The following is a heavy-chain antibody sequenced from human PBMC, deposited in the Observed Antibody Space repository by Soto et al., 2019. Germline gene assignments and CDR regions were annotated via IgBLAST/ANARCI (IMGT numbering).Heavy chain of an antibody. Sequence: QVQLVESGGGVVQPGRSLRRSCAASGFTFSSYAMHWVRQAPGKGLEWVAVISYDGSNKYYADSVKGRFTISRDNSKNTLYLQMNSLRAEDTAVYYCARDDLYYYGMDVWGQGTTVTVSS. CDR2: ISYDGSNK. CDR3: ARDDLYYYGMDV. V-gene: IGHV3-30-3*01. J-gene: IGHJ6*02. CDR1: GFTFSSYA.